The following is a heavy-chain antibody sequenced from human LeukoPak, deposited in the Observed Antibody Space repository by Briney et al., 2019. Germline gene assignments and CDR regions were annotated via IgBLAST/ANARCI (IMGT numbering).Heavy chain of an antibody. CDR1: GGSISSFY. V-gene: IGHV4-59*08. J-gene: IGHJ4*02. CDR3: AGHRGNHFVLI. CDR2: IYYSGST. Sequence: SETLSLTCTVSGGSISSFYWSWIRQPPRKGLEWIGYIYYSGSTNHNPSLKSRVTISVDRSKHQFSLMLSSVTAADTAVYYCAGHRGNHFVLIWGRGTLVSVSS. D-gene: IGHD2-8*01.